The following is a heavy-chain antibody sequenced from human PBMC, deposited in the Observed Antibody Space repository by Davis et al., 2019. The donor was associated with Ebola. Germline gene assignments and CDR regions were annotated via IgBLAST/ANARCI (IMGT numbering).Heavy chain of an antibody. CDR3: ASLGYCTNGVCGWFDP. J-gene: IGHJ5*02. D-gene: IGHD2-8*01. CDR2: IYPGDSDT. Sequence: GESLKISCKGSGYSFTSYWIGWVRQMPGKGLEWMGIIYPGDSDTRYSPSFQGQVTISADKSISTAYLQWRSLKASDTAMYYCASLGYCTNGVCGWFDPWGQGTLVTVSS. CDR1: GYSFTSYW. V-gene: IGHV5-51*01.